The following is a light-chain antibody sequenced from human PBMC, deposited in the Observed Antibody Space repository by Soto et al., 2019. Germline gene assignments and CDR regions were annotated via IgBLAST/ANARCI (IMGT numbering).Light chain of an antibody. J-gene: IGLJ1*01. Sequence: QSVLTQPPSASGTPGQRVTISCSGSSSNIGSNTLNWYRQLPGTAPKLLIYRGDQRPSGVPDRFSGSKFGTSASLAISGLQSEDEAEYYCAAWDDSLNGRVFGTGTKVTVL. CDR1: SSNIGSNT. CDR2: RGD. V-gene: IGLV1-44*01. CDR3: AAWDDSLNGRV.